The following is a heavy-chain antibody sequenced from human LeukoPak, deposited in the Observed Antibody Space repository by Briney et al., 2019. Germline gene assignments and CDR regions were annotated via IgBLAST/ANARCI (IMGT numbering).Heavy chain of an antibody. D-gene: IGHD2-2*01. CDR1: GFTFGSFA. V-gene: IGHV3-23*01. CDR2: ISASGHYI. J-gene: IGHJ6*03. CDR3: ARDGSWGDYQFYFYMDV. Sequence: TGGSLRLSCEASGFTFGSFAMSWVRQAPGKRLEWLSGISASGHYIYNADSVKGRFTISRDNSKNTLYIEMNSLRAEDTAVYYCARDGSWGDYQFYFYMDVWGKGTTVTVSS.